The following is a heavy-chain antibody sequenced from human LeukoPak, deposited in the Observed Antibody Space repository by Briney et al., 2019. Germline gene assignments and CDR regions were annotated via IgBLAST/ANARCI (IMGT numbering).Heavy chain of an antibody. Sequence: ASVKVSCKASGYTFTSYAIHWVRQAPGQRLEWMGWINAGNGNTKYSQKFQGRVTITRDTSASTAYMELSSLRSEDTAVYYCARILWFGESHFDYWGQGTLVTVSS. V-gene: IGHV1-3*01. CDR1: GYTFTSYA. CDR2: INAGNGNT. J-gene: IGHJ4*02. D-gene: IGHD3-10*01. CDR3: ARILWFGESHFDY.